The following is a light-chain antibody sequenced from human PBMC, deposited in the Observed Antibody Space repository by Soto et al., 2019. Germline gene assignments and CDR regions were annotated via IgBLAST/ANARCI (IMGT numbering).Light chain of an antibody. V-gene: IGLV2-14*02. CDR2: EVS. J-gene: IGLJ2*01. CDR1: SSDIGRYNL. Sequence: QSALAQPASVSGSPGQSITISCTGTSSDIGRYNLVSWYQQYPGKAPKLVIYEVSSGPSGISNRFSGSKSGSTASLTISGLQAEDEADYYCSSFSISDTPVVFGGGTKLTVL. CDR3: SSFSISDTPVV.